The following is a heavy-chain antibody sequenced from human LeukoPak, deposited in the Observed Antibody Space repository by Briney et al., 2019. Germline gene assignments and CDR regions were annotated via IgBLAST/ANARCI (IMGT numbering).Heavy chain of an antibody. V-gene: IGHV3-30*02. CDR3: ATEAETWSGYPYFDY. CDR2: IRYDGSNK. D-gene: IGHD3-3*01. J-gene: IGHJ4*02. CDR1: GFTISTYG. Sequence: GGSLRLSCAASGFTISTYGMHWVRQGPGKGLEWVAFIRYDGSNKYYADSVKGRFTISRDNSKNTLYLQMNSLRAEDTAVYYCATEAETWSGYPYFDYWGQGTLVTVSS.